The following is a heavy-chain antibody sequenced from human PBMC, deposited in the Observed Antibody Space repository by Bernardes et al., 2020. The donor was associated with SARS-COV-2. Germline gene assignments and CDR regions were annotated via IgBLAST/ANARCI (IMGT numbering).Heavy chain of an antibody. CDR3: ARQNRYHDFWSGYYGGDYYYYYMDV. CDR2: IYYSGST. V-gene: IGHV4-59*08. J-gene: IGHJ6*03. D-gene: IGHD3-3*01. Sequence: SETLSLTCTVSGGSISSYYWSWIRQPPGKGLEWIGYIYYSGSTNYNPSLKSRVTISVDTSKNQFSLKLSSVTAADTAVYYCARQNRYHDFWSGYYGGDYYYYYMDVWGKGTTVTVSS. CDR1: GGSISSYY.